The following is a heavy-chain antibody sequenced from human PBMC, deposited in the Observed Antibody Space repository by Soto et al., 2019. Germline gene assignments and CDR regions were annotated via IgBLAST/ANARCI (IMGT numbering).Heavy chain of an antibody. D-gene: IGHD5-12*01. CDR3: ARNWGYRGYQLKTYYYCMDV. J-gene: IGHJ6*03. V-gene: IGHV4-4*02. Sequence: QVQLQESGPGLVKPSGTLSLTCAVSGGSISSDNWWSWVRQPPGKGLEWIGEIDDSESTNYNPSLKSRVNISAARSRDQFSLRLSSVTAADTAVYYCARNWGYRGYQLKTYYYCMDVWGKGTTVTVSS. CDR1: GGSISSDNW. CDR2: IDDSEST.